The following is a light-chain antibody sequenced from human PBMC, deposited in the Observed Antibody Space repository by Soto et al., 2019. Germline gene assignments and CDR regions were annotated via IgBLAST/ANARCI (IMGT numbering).Light chain of an antibody. CDR1: QSVSSN. CDR2: XAS. V-gene: IGKV3D-15*01. J-gene: IGKJ4*01. Sequence: DIVKTQSPATLSVSPGERVTLSCRASQSVSSNLAWYQQKPGQTPRLLIHXASTRATGIAARFSGSGSGTVFTLTISSLQSEDFAVYYCQQYNNWPLTFGGGTKVDIK. CDR3: QQYNNWPLT.